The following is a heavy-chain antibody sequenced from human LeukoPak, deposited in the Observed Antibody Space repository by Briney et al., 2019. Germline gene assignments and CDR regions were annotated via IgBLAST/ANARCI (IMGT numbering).Heavy chain of an antibody. D-gene: IGHD2-15*01. V-gene: IGHV4-59*01. CDR1: GDSINSYY. CDR2: ISYSETT. CDR3: ARMGYRSGGTCYPGDAFHI. J-gene: IGHJ3*02. Sequence: SETLSLTCTVSGDSINSYYWNWIRQPPGKGLGWVGYISYSETTNYNPSLKSRVSISVDTSKKQFSLILSSVTAADTAVYYCARMGYRSGGTCYPGDAFHIWGQGTMVTVSS.